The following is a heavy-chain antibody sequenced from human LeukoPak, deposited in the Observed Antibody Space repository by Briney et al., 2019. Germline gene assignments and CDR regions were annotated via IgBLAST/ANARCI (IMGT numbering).Heavy chain of an antibody. Sequence: ASVKVSCKASGYTFTSYDIDWVRQATGQGLEWMGWMNPNSGNTGYAQNFRGRVTMTRNTSISTAYMELSSLRSEDTAVYYCARGPIVGATVANFDYWGQGTLVTVSS. J-gene: IGHJ4*02. V-gene: IGHV1-8*01. CDR3: ARGPIVGATVANFDY. CDR2: MNPNSGNT. CDR1: GYTFTSYD. D-gene: IGHD1-26*01.